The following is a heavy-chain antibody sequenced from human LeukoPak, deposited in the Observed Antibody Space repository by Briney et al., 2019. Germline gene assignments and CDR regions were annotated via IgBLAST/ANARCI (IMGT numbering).Heavy chain of an antibody. D-gene: IGHD1-14*01. J-gene: IGHJ4*02. Sequence: GGSLRLSCVASGLTFDDYAMHWVRQAPGKGLEWVAGITWNSGRIGYADSVKGRFTISRDNAKKSLYLQMDSLRAEDTAVYYCARGAWSENPFDYWGQGTLVTVSS. CDR1: GLTFDDYA. CDR3: ARGAWSENPFDY. CDR2: ITWNSGRI. V-gene: IGHV3-9*01.